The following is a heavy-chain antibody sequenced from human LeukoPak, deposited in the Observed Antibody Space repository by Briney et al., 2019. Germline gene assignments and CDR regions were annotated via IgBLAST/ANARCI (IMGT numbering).Heavy chain of an antibody. J-gene: IGHJ6*03. V-gene: IGHV3-9*01. D-gene: IGHD3-10*01. Sequence: GGCLRLSCAASGFTFDDYAMHWVRQAPGEGLEWVSGIGWNSGSIGYADSVKGRFTISRDNAKNSLYLQMNSLRAEDTALYYCAKDIMVRGEYYYYYYMDVWGKGTTVTVSS. CDR1: GFTFDDYA. CDR3: AKDIMVRGEYYYYYYMDV. CDR2: IGWNSGSI.